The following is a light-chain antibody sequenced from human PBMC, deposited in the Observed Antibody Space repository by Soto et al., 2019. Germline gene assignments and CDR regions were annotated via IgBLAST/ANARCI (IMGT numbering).Light chain of an antibody. CDR3: AAWDGSLRGRV. CDR1: SSDVGGYNY. J-gene: IGLJ3*02. Sequence: QSALTQPASVSGSPGQSITISCTGTSSDVGGYNYVSWYQQHPGKAPKLMIYEVSNRPSGVSNRFSGSKSGNTASLTISGLRAEDEADYYCAAWDGSLRGRVFGGGTKLTVL. V-gene: IGLV2-14*01. CDR2: EVS.